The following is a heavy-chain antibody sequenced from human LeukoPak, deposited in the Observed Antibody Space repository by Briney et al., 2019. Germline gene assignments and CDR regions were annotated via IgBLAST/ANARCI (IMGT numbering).Heavy chain of an antibody. V-gene: IGHV3-23*01. CDR3: AKVLRYFDNHYYYGMDV. Sequence: PGGSLRLSCAASGFTFSSYAMSWVRQAPGKGLEWVSAISGSGGSTYYADSVKGRFTISRDNSKNTLYLQMNSLRAEDTAVYYCAKVLRYFDNHYYYGMDVWGQGTTVTVSS. J-gene: IGHJ6*02. CDR2: ISGSGGST. D-gene: IGHD3-9*01. CDR1: GFTFSSYA.